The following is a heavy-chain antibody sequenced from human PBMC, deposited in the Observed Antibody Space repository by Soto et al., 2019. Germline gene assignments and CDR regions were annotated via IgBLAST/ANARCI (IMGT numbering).Heavy chain of an antibody. D-gene: IGHD4-4*01. CDR3: VRGKDQYNTLTYSYYDQ. CDR2: ISDDGTTT. CDR1: W. V-gene: IGHV3-74*01. J-gene: IGHJ5*02. Sequence: WMHWVRQVPGQSPFWVSRISDDGTTTNYADSVRGRFTISRDNSKNTVYLHMSSLRAEDTARYYCVRGKDQYNTLTYSYYDQWGQGTLVTVSS.